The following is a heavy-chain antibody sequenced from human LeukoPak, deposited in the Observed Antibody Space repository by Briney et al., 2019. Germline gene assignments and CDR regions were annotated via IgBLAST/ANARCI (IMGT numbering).Heavy chain of an antibody. CDR2: IYSGGST. J-gene: IGHJ4*02. D-gene: IGHD3-3*01. CDR1: GITVRSNY. V-gene: IGHV3-66*01. CDR3: ASSLEGNFWSGYYF. Sequence: GGSLRLSCAASGITVRSNYMSWVRQAPGKGLEWVSVIYSGGSTYYADSVKGRFTISRDNSKNTLYLQMNSLRAEDTAVYYCASSLEGNFWSGYYFWGQGTLVTVSS.